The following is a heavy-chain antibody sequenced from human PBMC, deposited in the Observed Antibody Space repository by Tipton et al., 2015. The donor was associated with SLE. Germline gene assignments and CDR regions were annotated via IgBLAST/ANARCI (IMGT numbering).Heavy chain of an antibody. D-gene: IGHD6-19*01. CDR3: ARHQPGLVDAFDI. J-gene: IGHJ3*02. Sequence: SLRLSCAASGFTFSSYAMSWVRQAPGKGLEWVAVIWYDGSNKYYADSVKGRFTISRDNSKNTLYLQMNSLRAEDTAVYYCARHQPGLVDAFDIWGQGTMVTVSS. V-gene: IGHV3-33*08. CDR2: IWYDGSNK. CDR1: GFTFSSYA.